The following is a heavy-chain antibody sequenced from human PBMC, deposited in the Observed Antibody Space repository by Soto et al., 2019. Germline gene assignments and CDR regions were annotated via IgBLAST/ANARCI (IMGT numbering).Heavy chain of an antibody. CDR1: GLTFSSYG. CDR3: AREIAAAGGTDYYYYGMDV. V-gene: IGHV3-33*01. Sequence: GGSLRLSCAASGLTFSSYGMHWVRQAPGKGLEWVAVIWYDGSNKYYADSVKGRFTISRDNSKNTLYLQMNSLRAEDTAVYYSAREIAAAGGTDYYYYGMDVWGKGTTVTVSS. D-gene: IGHD6-13*01. J-gene: IGHJ6*04. CDR2: IWYDGSNK.